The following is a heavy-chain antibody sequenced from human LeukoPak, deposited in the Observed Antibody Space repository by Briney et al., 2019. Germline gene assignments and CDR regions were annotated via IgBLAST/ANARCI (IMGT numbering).Heavy chain of an antibody. V-gene: IGHV3-30*04. Sequence: PGRSLRLSCAASGFTFSSYAMHWVRQAPGKGLEWVAVISYDGSNKYYADSVKGRFTISRDNSKNTLYLQMNSLRAEDTAVYYCARDHKAYCGGDCFDFDYWGQGTLVTVSS. D-gene: IGHD2-21*02. CDR1: GFTFSSYA. J-gene: IGHJ4*02. CDR2: ISYDGSNK. CDR3: ARDHKAYCGGDCFDFDY.